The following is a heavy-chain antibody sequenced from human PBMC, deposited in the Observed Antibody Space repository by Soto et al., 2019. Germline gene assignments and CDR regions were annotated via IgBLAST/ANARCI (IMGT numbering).Heavy chain of an antibody. Sequence: EVQLLESGGGLVQPGGSLRLSCAASGFTFSISAMSWVRQAPGKGLEWVSAISSGGGTYYADSVKGRFTISRDNSKNTLFLQMNSLTAEDTAVYYCASVYLRNGDFGGQGTLVTVSS. V-gene: IGHV3-23*01. CDR1: GFTFSISA. D-gene: IGHD3-10*01. CDR2: ISSGGGT. CDR3: ASVYLRNGDF. J-gene: IGHJ4*02.